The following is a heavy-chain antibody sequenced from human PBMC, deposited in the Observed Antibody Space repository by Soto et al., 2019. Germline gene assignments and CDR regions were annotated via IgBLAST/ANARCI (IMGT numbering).Heavy chain of an antibody. CDR2: ISYDGSNK. J-gene: IGHJ4*02. CDR1: GFTFSSYG. CDR3: AKERLNWSYNFDY. V-gene: IGHV3-30*18. Sequence: QVQLVESGGGVVQPGRSLRLSCAASGFTFSSYGMHWVRQAPGKGLEWVAVISYDGSNKYYADSVKGRFTISRDNSKNTLDLQMNSLRAEDTAVYYCAKERLNWSYNFDYWGQGTLVTVSS. D-gene: IGHD1-7*01.